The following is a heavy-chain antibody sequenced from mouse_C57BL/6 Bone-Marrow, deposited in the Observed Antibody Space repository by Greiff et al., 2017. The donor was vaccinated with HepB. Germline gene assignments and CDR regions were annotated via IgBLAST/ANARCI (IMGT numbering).Heavy chain of an antibody. CDR1: GYTFTSYW. D-gene: IGHD1-1*01. CDR2: IHPSDSDT. J-gene: IGHJ1*03. Sequence: QVQLKQPGAELVKPGASVKVSCKASGYTFTSYWMHWVKQRPGQGLEWIGRIHPSDSDTNYNQKFKGKATLTVDKSSSTAYMQLSSLTSEDSAVYYCAIYYYGSSYWYFDVWGTGTTVTVSS. V-gene: IGHV1-74*01. CDR3: AIYYYGSSYWYFDV.